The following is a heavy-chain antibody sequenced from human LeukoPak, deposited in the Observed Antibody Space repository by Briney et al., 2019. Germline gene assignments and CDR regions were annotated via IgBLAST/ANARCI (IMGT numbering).Heavy chain of an antibody. D-gene: IGHD2-15*01. CDR3: ARVPYCSGGSCFLRGYYFDY. CDR2: IIPIFGTA. J-gene: IGHJ4*02. V-gene: IGHV1-69*13. Sequence: GASVKVSCKASGGTFSSYAISWVRQAPGQGLEWMGGIIPIFGTANYAQKFQGRVTITADESTSTAYMELSSLRSEDTAVYYCARVPYCSGGSCFLRGYYFDYWGQGTLVTVSS. CDR1: GGTFSSYA.